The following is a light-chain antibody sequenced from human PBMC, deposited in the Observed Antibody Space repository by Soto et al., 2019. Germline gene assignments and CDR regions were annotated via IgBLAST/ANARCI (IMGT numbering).Light chain of an antibody. CDR1: SSDVGAYNL. V-gene: IGLV2-11*01. CDR3: CSYAGRYTWL. CDR2: DVS. J-gene: IGLJ3*02. Sequence: QSALTQPRSVSGSPGQSVTISCSGTSSDVGAYNLVSWYQLHPGKAPKLMIHDVSARPSGVPDRFSGSKSGNTASLTISGLQAEDEADYYCCSYAGRYTWLFGGGTKLTVL.